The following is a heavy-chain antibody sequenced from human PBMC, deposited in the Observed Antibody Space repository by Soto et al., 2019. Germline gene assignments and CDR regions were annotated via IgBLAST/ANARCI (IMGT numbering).Heavy chain of an antibody. CDR3: ARDIRPSYSSSWYEGDWFDP. J-gene: IGHJ5*02. D-gene: IGHD6-13*01. Sequence: SVKVSCKASGGTFSSYAIGWVRQAPGQGLEWMGGIIPIFGTANYAQKFQGRVTITADESTSTAYMELSSLRSEDTAVYYCARDIRPSYSSSWYEGDWFDPWGQGTLVTVSS. V-gene: IGHV1-69*13. CDR1: GGTFSSYA. CDR2: IIPIFGTA.